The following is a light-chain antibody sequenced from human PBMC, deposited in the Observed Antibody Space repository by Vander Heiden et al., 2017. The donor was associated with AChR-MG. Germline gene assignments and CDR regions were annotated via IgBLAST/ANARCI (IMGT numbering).Light chain of an antibody. CDR2: QDS. CDR1: GLGDTL. CDR3: QAWYSNTVV. V-gene: IGLV3-1*01. Sequence: SYELTQPPSVSVSPGQTASITCSGDGLGDTLVSWYQQRPGQSPVLVIYQDSRRPSGIPARFSGSNSGNTATLAISGTQAVDEADYYCQAWYSNTVVFGGGTKLTVL. J-gene: IGLJ2*01.